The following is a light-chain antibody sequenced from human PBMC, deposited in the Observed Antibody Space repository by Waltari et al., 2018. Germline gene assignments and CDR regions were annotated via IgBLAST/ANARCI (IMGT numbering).Light chain of an antibody. Sequence: SSELTQDPAVSVAMGQTVTITCQGNGLRSYYASWYQQRTGQAPILIMSDKNNRPSGVPDRFSGSNSDNTASLTITGAQAEDEASYYCHSRDASGVGGSFGGGTKLTVL. CDR3: HSRDASGVGGS. CDR1: GLRSYY. V-gene: IGLV3-19*01. CDR2: DKN. J-gene: IGLJ2*01.